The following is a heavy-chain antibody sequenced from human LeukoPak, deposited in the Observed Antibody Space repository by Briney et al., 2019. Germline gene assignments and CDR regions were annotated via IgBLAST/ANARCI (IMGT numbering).Heavy chain of an antibody. CDR1: GFTFSSYE. Sequence: GGSLRLSCAASGFTFSSYEMNWVRQAPGKGLEWVSYISSRSTTIYYADSVKGRFTISRDNAKNSLYLQMNSLRVEDTAMYYCARDPPTGLDYWGQGTLVTVSS. CDR3: ARDPPTGLDY. J-gene: IGHJ4*02. CDR2: ISSRSTTI. D-gene: IGHD4-17*01. V-gene: IGHV3-48*03.